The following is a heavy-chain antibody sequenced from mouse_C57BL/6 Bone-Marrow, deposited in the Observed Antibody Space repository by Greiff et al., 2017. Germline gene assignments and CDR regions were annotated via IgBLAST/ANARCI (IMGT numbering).Heavy chain of an antibody. CDR1: GYTFTSYD. Sequence: QVQLQQSGPELVKPGASVKLSCKASGYTFTSYDINWVKQRPGQGLEWIGWIYPRDGSTKYNEKFKGKDTLTVDTSSSTAYMELHSLTSEDSAVYFCARGAYYSNYLAWFAYWGQGTLVTVSA. CDR3: ARGAYYSNYLAWFAY. J-gene: IGHJ3*01. CDR2: IYPRDGST. V-gene: IGHV1-85*01. D-gene: IGHD2-5*01.